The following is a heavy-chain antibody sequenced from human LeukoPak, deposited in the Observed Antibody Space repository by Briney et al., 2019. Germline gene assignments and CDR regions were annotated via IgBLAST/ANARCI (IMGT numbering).Heavy chain of an antibody. V-gene: IGHV3-23*01. CDR3: ASPRDYYDSSGYYYPFDY. Sequence: PGGSLRLSCAASGFTFNNYAMSWVRQAPGKGLEWLSTISSNGGSTYYADSVKGRFTISRDNSKNTLYLQMNSLRAEDTAMYYCASPRDYYDSSGYYYPFDYWGQGTLVTVSS. J-gene: IGHJ4*02. CDR1: GFTFNNYA. D-gene: IGHD3-22*01. CDR2: ISSNGGST.